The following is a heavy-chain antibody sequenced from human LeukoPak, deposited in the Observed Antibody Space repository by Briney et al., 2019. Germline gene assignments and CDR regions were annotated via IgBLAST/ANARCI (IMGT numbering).Heavy chain of an antibody. V-gene: IGHV1-18*01. J-gene: IGHJ4*02. CDR3: ARGSKWEHLDY. D-gene: IGHD1-26*01. CDR2: ISAYNGNT. CDR1: GYSFSTYG. Sequence: ASVKVSCKASGYSFSTYGITWVRQAPGQGLEWVGWISAYNGNTNYAQKLQGRVTMTTDTSTNTAYMELRSLRSDDTAVYYCARGSKWEHLDYRGQGTLVTVSS.